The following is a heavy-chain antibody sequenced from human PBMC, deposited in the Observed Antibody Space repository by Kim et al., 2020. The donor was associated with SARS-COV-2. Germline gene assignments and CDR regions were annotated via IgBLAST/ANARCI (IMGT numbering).Heavy chain of an antibody. Sequence: SVKVSCKASGGTFSSYAISWVRQAPGQGLEWMGGIIPIFGTANYAQKFQGRVTITADESTSTAYMELSSLRSEDTAVYYCARGLLEGRPIDYWGQGTLVTVSS. CDR1: GGTFSSYA. CDR2: IIPIFGTA. J-gene: IGHJ4*02. CDR3: ARGLLEGRPIDY. V-gene: IGHV1-69*13. D-gene: IGHD1-26*01.